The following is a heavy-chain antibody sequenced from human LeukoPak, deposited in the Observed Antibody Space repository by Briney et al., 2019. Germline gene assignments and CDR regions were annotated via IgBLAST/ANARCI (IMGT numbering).Heavy chain of an antibody. V-gene: IGHV4-59*01. Sequence: SETLSLTCTVSGGSISSYYWSWIRQPPGKGLEWIGYIHFSGSTNYNPSLKSRVSISVATSKNQFSLKLTSVTAADTAVYCCARGGGYASPIGYWGQGALVTVSS. D-gene: IGHD5-12*01. CDR3: ARGGGYASPIGY. CDR1: GGSISSYY. CDR2: IHFSGST. J-gene: IGHJ4*02.